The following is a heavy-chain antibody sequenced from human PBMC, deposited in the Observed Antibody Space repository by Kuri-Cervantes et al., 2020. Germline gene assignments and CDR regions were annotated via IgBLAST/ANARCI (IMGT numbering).Heavy chain of an antibody. CDR2: IKQDGSEK. Sequence: GESLKISCAASGFTFSNNWMSWVRQAPGKGLEWVANIKQDGSEKYYVDSVEGRFTASRDNARTSLYLQMNSLKTEDTAMYYCVKSSSGYRDWGQGTLVTVSS. V-gene: IGHV3-7*01. D-gene: IGHD3-22*01. CDR1: GFTFSNNW. CDR3: VKSSSGYRD. J-gene: IGHJ4*02.